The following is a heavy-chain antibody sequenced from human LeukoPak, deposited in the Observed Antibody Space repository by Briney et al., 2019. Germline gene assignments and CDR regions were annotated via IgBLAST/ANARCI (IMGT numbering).Heavy chain of an antibody. D-gene: IGHD3-10*01. V-gene: IGHV3-11*01. CDR1: GFTFSDYY. Sequence: GGSLRLSCAASGFTFSDYYMSWIRQAPGKGLEWVSYISSSGYTIYYADSVKGRFTISSDNAKNSLYLQMNSLRAEDAAVYYCARDLSGSGSYLDYRGQGTLVTVSS. CDR2: ISSSGYTI. J-gene: IGHJ4*02. CDR3: ARDLSGSGSYLDY.